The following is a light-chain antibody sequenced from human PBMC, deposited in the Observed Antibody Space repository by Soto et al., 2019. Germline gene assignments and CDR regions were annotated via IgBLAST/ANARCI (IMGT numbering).Light chain of an antibody. CDR3: LEHSLYPLLT. Sequence: DIRMTQSLSSLSASVGDRVTITCRASQDIRNDLGWYQQKPGRAPRRLIYAASNLQSGVPSRFSGSGSGTEFTLTINSLQPEDFATYYCLEHSLYPLLTFGGGTKVDIK. V-gene: IGKV1-17*01. CDR2: AAS. J-gene: IGKJ4*01. CDR1: QDIRND.